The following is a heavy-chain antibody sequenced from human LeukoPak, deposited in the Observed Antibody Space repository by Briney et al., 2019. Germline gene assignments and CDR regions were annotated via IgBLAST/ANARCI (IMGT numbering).Heavy chain of an antibody. J-gene: IGHJ6*02. CDR3: ARGRDLYYGMDV. Sequence: PGGSLRLSCAASGFTFSSYEMHWVRQAPGKGLEWISYISSSGSISYADSVKGRFTISRDNAKNSLYLQMNSLRVEDTAVYYCARGRDLYYGMDVWGQGTTVTVSS. V-gene: IGHV3-48*03. D-gene: IGHD2-15*01. CDR1: GFTFSSYE. CDR2: ISSSGSI.